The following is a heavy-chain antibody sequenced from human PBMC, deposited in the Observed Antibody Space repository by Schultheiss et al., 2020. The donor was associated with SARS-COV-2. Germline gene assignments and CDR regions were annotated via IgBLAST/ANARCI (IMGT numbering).Heavy chain of an antibody. CDR3: ASCIAAAGHFDY. CDR2: IDHSGST. CDR1: DGSISSSNW. D-gene: IGHD6-13*01. Sequence: SETLSLTCGVSDGSISSSNWWSWVRQPPTKGLEWIGEIDHSGSTNYNPSLKSRVTISVDTSKNQFSLKLSSVTAADTAVYYCASCIAAAGHFDYWGQGTLVTVSS. J-gene: IGHJ4*02. V-gene: IGHV4-4*02.